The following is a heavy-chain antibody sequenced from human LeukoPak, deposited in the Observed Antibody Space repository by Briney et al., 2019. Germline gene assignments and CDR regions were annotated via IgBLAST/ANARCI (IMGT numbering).Heavy chain of an antibody. CDR2: IHDSGST. CDR1: GGSVSSGSYH. V-gene: IGHV4-61*01. J-gene: IGHJ4*02. CDR3: ARDGI. Sequence: SETLSLTCTVPGGSVSSGSYHWNWIRQPPGKGLEWIGYIHDSGSTNYNPSLQRRLSISVDTSKNQFSLQLSSVTVADTAVYYCARDGIWGQGTLVTVSS.